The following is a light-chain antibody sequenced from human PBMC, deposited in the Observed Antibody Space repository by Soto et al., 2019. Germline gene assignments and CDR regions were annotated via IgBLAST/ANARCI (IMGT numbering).Light chain of an antibody. J-gene: IGLJ1*01. CDR1: SSDIGDYGY. CDR2: EVS. Sequence: QSVLTQPASVSGSVGQSITISSTGSSSDIGDYGYVSWYQQHPGKAPKLMIFEVSNRPSGVSNRFSGSKSGNTASLTISGLQAEDEADYYCSSYSGTNNYVFGTRTKGTVL. V-gene: IGLV2-14*01. CDR3: SSYSGTNNYV.